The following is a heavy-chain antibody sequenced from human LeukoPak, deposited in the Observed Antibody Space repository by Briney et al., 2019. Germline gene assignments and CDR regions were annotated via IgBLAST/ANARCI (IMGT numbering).Heavy chain of an antibody. CDR1: GFTFSSHG. CDR3: ASPLFGGVIVRHDY. CDR2: IWYGGSNK. Sequence: GGSLRLSCAASGFTFSSHGMHWVRQAPGKGLEWVAVIWYGGSNKYYADSVKGRFTISRDNSKNTLYLQMNSLRADDTAVYYCASPLFGGVIVRHDYWGQGTLVTVSS. D-gene: IGHD3-16*02. V-gene: IGHV3-33*08. J-gene: IGHJ4*02.